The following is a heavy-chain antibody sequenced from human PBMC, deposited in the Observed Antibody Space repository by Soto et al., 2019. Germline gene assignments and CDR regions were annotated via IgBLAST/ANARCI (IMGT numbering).Heavy chain of an antibody. CDR1: GFTVSSSY. D-gene: IGHD3-16*01. CDR2: IYSGDST. Sequence: EVQLVETGGDLIQPGGSLRLSCAASGFTVSSSYMSWVRQAPGKGLEWVSGIYSGDSTYYADSVKGRFTVSRDNSKNARYLQMNFLRPEDTAVYYCARDGLGGWLGAFDIWGQGTMVTVSS. J-gene: IGHJ3*02. CDR3: ARDGLGGWLGAFDI. V-gene: IGHV3-53*02.